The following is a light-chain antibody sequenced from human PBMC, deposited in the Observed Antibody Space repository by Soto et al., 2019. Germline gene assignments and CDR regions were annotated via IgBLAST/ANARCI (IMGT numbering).Light chain of an antibody. V-gene: IGKV3-15*01. Sequence: EILMTQSPATLSVSPGERVTLSCRASQSVSSSLAWYQQKPGQAPVLLIYASSTRATGVPARFSGGGSGTEFTLTISSLQSEDFAVYYCQQYKSWPPITFGQGTRLEI. CDR2: ASS. CDR3: QQYKSWPPIT. J-gene: IGKJ5*01. CDR1: QSVSSS.